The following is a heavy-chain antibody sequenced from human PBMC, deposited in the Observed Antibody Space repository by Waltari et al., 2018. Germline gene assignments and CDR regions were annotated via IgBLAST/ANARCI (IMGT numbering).Heavy chain of an antibody. D-gene: IGHD1-26*01. CDR3: ARDHGGWELLQRVFDY. CDR2: ISYDGSNK. CDR1: GFTFSSYA. J-gene: IGHJ4*02. Sequence: QVQLVESGGGVVQPGRSLRLSCAASGFTFSSYAMHWVRQAPGKGLEWVAVISYDGSNKYYADSVKGRFTISRDNSKNTLYLQMNSLRAEDTAVYYCARDHGGWELLQRVFDYWGQGTLVTVSS. V-gene: IGHV3-30*01.